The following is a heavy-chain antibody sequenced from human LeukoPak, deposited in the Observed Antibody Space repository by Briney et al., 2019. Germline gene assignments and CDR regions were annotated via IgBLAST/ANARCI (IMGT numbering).Heavy chain of an antibody. CDR2: ISSSSSYT. J-gene: IGHJ4*02. CDR3: ARYGSVSLPPDY. V-gene: IGHV3-11*06. Sequence: GGSLRLSCAASGFTSSDYYMSWIRQAPGKGLEWVSYISSSSSYTNYADSVKGRFTISRDNAKNSLYLQMNSLRAEDTAVYYCARYGSVSLPPDYWGQGTLVTVSS. CDR1: GFTSSDYY. D-gene: IGHD6-25*01.